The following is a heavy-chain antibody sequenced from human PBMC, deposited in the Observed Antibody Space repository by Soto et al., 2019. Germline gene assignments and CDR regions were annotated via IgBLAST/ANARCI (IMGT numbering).Heavy chain of an antibody. Sequence: PSETLSLTCTVSGASLGGSSYYPGSIRQPPGKGLEWIANIYHSGRTHYNPSLKSRLTISVDTSKNHFSLKLTSVTAADMAVYYCARGVVPDVWGQGTTVTVSS. CDR3: ARGVVPDV. CDR2: IYHSGRT. CDR1: GASLGGSSYY. J-gene: IGHJ6*02. D-gene: IGHD6-6*01. V-gene: IGHV4-39*02.